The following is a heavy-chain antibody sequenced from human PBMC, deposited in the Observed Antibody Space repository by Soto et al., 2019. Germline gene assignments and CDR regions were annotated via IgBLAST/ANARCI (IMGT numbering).Heavy chain of an antibody. D-gene: IGHD6-19*01. CDR2: IYHSGST. V-gene: IGHV4-4*02. J-gene: IGHJ6*02. CDR3: ANAGGWTYYYYGMDV. CDR1: GGSISSSNW. Sequence: PSETLSLTCAVSGGSISSSNWWSWVRQPPGKGLEWIGEIYHSGSTNYNPSLKSRVTISVDKSKNQFSLKLSSVTAADTAVYYCANAGGWTYYYYGMDVWGQGTTVTVSS.